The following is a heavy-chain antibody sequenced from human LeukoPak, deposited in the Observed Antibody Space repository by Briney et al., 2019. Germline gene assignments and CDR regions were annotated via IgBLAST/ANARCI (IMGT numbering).Heavy chain of an antibody. V-gene: IGHV3-23*01. CDR2: ISASGGST. CDR1: GFTFRSHD. D-gene: IGHD3/OR15-3a*01. J-gene: IGHJ3*02. Sequence: GGSLRLSCAASGFTFRSHDVSWVRQAPGKGLEWVSGISASGGSTFYADSVKGRFTISRDNSKNTLYLQMNGLRVEDTAVYYCVREGPRGLAFDIWGQGTMVTVSS. CDR3: VREGPRGLAFDI.